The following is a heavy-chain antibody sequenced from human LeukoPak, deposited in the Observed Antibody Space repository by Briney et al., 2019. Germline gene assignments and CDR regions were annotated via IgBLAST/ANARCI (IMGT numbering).Heavy chain of an antibody. CDR2: MYYSGST. CDR3: ARHVHCSGGSCYRYGMDG. J-gene: IGHJ6*02. Sequence: SETLSLTCRASGCSISSRCYYWGWIRQPPGKGLEWIGCMYYSGSTYYNPSLKSRVTISGDTSKNQFSLKLTSVTASDTAVYYCARHVHCSGGSCYRYGMDGWGQGTTVTVSS. D-gene: IGHD2-15*01. V-gene: IGHV4-39*01. CDR1: GCSISSRCYY.